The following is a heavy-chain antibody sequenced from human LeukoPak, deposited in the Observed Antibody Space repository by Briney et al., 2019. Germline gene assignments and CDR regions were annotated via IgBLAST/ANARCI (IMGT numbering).Heavy chain of an antibody. CDR3: AREDYYDSGSFDP. J-gene: IGHJ5*02. Sequence: ASVKVSCKASGYTFTGYYMHWVRQAPGQGLEWRGWINPNSGGTNYAQKFQGRVTMTRDTSISTAYMELSRLRSDDTAVFYCAREDYYDSGSFDPWGQGTLVTVSS. V-gene: IGHV1-2*02. CDR2: INPNSGGT. CDR1: GYTFTGYY. D-gene: IGHD3-22*01.